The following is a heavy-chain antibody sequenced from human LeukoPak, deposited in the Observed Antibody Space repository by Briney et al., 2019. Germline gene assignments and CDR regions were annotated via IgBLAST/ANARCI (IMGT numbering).Heavy chain of an antibody. D-gene: IGHD2-8*01. Sequence: GGSLRLSCAASGFAFSSYAVRWVRQAPGKGLEWVSSISGSGDRRDSADSVKGRFTISRDNSKNTLYLEMYSLRAEDTAVYYCAKDRGHCTNGVRHNYYYMDVWGKGTTVTVSS. J-gene: IGHJ6*03. CDR1: GFAFSSYA. CDR3: AKDRGHCTNGVRHNYYYMDV. CDR2: ISGSGDRR. V-gene: IGHV3-23*01.